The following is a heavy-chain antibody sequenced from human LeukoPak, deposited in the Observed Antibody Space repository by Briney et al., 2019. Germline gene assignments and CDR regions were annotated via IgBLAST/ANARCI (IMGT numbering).Heavy chain of an antibody. J-gene: IGHJ4*02. CDR3: ARDPNYYDSSGYYPDY. D-gene: IGHD3-22*01. Sequence: SVKVSCKASGGTFSSYAISWVRQAPGQGLEWMGRIIPILGIANYAQKFQGRVTITADKSTSTAYMELSSLRSEDTAVYYCARDPNYYDSSGYYPDYWGQGTLVTVSS. CDR2: IIPILGIA. CDR1: GGTFSSYA. V-gene: IGHV1-69*04.